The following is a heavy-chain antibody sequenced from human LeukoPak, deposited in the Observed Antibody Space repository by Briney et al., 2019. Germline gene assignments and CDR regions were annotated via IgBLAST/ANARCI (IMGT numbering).Heavy chain of an antibody. D-gene: IGHD3-22*01. CDR3: ARQVGHDSSGYYYGY. Sequence: GESLKISCQASGYTFAKYWIGWVRQMPGKGLEWMGIIYPGDSDTRYSPSFEGQVTISADKSISTAYLQWSSLKAADTAMYYCARQVGHDSSGYYYGYWGQGTLVTVSS. V-gene: IGHV5-51*01. CDR1: GYTFAKYW. J-gene: IGHJ4*02. CDR2: IYPGDSDT.